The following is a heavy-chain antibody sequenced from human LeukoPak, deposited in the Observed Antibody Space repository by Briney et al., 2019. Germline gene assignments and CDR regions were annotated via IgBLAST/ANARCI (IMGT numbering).Heavy chain of an antibody. Sequence: GGSLRLSCAASGFTFSIYALGWVRQAPGEGLEWVSAISGSGGFTYYADSVKGRFTISRDNSKNTLYLQMNSLRAEDTAVYYCAKEAGGIAVAGLAYWGQGSLVTVSS. CDR2: ISGSGGFT. V-gene: IGHV3-23*01. J-gene: IGHJ4*02. CDR1: GFTFSIYA. D-gene: IGHD6-19*01. CDR3: AKEAGGIAVAGLAY.